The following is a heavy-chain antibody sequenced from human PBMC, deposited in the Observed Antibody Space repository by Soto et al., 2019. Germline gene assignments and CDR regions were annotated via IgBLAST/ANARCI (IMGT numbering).Heavy chain of an antibody. D-gene: IGHD1-1*01. J-gene: IGHJ4*02. CDR2: ISGDGTNQ. V-gene: IGHV3-30-3*01. CDR1: EGTFVDHG. Sequence: LRVPCRVFEGTFVDHGMRCVSKTQGKGLEWVALISGDGTNQYYADSVKGRFTISRDNSRNTLYLQMNSLRADDTAVYYCARRLSHLRTACLGLWGQGTLVTVSS. CDR3: ARRLSHLRTACLGL.